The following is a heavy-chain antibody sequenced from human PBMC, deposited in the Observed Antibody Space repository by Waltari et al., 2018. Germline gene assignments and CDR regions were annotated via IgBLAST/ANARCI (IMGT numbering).Heavy chain of an antibody. J-gene: IGHJ4*02. Sequence: QVQLQQWGAGLLKPSETLSLTCAVYGGSFSGYYWSWIRQPPGKGLEWIGEINHSGSTNYNPSLKSRVTISVDTSKNQFSLKLSSVTAADTAVYYCARIAGAAAGVFDYWGQGTLVTVSS. D-gene: IGHD6-13*01. V-gene: IGHV4-34*01. CDR2: INHSGST. CDR1: GGSFSGYY. CDR3: ARIAGAAAGVFDY.